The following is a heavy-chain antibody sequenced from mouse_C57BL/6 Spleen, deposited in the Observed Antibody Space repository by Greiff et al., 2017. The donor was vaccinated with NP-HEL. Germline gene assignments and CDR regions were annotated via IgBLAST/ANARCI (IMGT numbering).Heavy chain of an antibody. Sequence: EVQVVESGGGLVKPGGSLKLSCAASGFTFSSYAMSWVRQTPEKRLEWVATISDGGSYTYYPDNVKGRFTISRDNAKNNLYLQMSHLKSEDTAMYYCARGRWSFDYWGQGTTLTVSS. D-gene: IGHD1-1*02. CDR3: ARGRWSFDY. CDR2: ISDGGSYT. CDR1: GFTFSSYA. J-gene: IGHJ2*01. V-gene: IGHV5-4*01.